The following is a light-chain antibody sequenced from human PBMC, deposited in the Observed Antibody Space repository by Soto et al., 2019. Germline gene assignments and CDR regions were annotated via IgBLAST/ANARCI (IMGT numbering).Light chain of an antibody. Sequence: DIQLTQSPSFLSASVGDRVTITCRASQGISSYLAWYQQKQEKDPKLLIYAASTLQSGVPSRFIGSGSETEFTLPISSLQPADFATYYCQQLNSYPFLTFGGGTKVEIK. CDR2: AAS. V-gene: IGKV1-9*01. CDR3: QQLNSYPFLT. J-gene: IGKJ4*01. CDR1: QGISSY.